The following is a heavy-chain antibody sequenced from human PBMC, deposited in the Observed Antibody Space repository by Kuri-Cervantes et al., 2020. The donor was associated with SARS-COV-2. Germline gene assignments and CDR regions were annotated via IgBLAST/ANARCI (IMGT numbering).Heavy chain of an antibody. Sequence: ASVKVTCKASGYTLTGNYMHWVRQAPGQGLEWMGWINPNSGGTNYAQKFQGRVTMTRYTSISTAYMELSRLRSDDTAVYYCASRLLEWERGYYYGMDVWGQGTTVTVSS. V-gene: IGHV1-2*02. CDR1: GYTLTGNY. J-gene: IGHJ6*02. CDR3: ASRLLEWERGYYYGMDV. CDR2: INPNSGGT. D-gene: IGHD3-3*01.